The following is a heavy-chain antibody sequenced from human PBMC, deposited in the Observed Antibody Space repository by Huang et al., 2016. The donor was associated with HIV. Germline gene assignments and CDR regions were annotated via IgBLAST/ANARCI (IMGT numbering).Heavy chain of an antibody. CDR1: GTSMTSSTFY. Sequence: QLRESGPGLVTPSETLSLTCSASGTSMTSSTFYWGWFRQPPGRGLGWSGSVYLLGNTDYNPSLKGRVTISIDTANKQYSMRLTSVTAADTAVYFCAREVRSVDTDRPDGYYYRGLDVWGQGTTVIVSS. V-gene: IGHV4-39*02. D-gene: IGHD2-2*03. CDR3: AREVRSVDTDRPDGYYYRGLDV. J-gene: IGHJ6*02. CDR2: VYLLGNT.